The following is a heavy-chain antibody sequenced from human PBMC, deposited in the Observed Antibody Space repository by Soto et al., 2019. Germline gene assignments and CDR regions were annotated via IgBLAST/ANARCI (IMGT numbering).Heavy chain of an antibody. J-gene: IGHJ4*02. CDR1: GDTFNFYS. CDR2: VNPIVSMA. D-gene: IGHD3-10*01. Sequence: QVQLVQSGAEVKRPGSSVKVSCKASGDTFNFYSINWVRQAPGLGLEWMGRVNPIVSMANYAQKFQGRVTMTAYTSTSTAYMELSSLRSADTAIYYCASSSGSGYRAFDYWGQGALVTVSS. V-gene: IGHV1-69*02. CDR3: ASSSGSGYRAFDY.